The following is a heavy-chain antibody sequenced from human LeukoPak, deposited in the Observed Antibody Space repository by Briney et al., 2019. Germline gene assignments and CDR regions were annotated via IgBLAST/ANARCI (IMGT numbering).Heavy chain of an antibody. V-gene: IGHV3-33*08. CDR3: ARDLSAAFDF. J-gene: IGHJ4*02. D-gene: IGHD6-19*01. CDR2: LVYDERI. Sequence: PGGSLRLSCAASGFTFTSYSMNWVRQAPGKGLEWVARLVYDERIDYANSVKGRFSISRDNSKNTLFLDMSDLRVEDTAVYYCARDLSAAFDFWGQGVLVTVSS. CDR1: GFTFTSYS.